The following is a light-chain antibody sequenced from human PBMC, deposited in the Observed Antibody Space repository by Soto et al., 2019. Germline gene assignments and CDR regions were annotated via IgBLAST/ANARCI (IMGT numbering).Light chain of an antibody. V-gene: IGLV4-60*02. CDR2: LEGSGSY. CDR3: ETRDSNTRV. J-gene: IGLJ3*02. Sequence: QSVLTQSSSASASLGSSVKLTCTLSSGHSSYIIAWHQQQPGKAPRYLMKLEGSGSYNKGSGVPDRFSGSSSGADRYLTISILPFEDAAAYSCETRDSNTRVFGGGTKLTVL. CDR1: SGHSSYI.